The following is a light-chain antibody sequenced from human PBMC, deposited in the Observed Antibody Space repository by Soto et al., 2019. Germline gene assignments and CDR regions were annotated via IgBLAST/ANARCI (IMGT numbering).Light chain of an antibody. CDR3: SSYTSSNTLV. CDR2: EVS. J-gene: IGLJ2*01. V-gene: IGLV2-14*01. Sequence: QSVLTQPASVSGSPGQSITISCTGTSSDVGAYNYVSWYQQHPGKSTKLMIFEVSDRPSGVSNRFSGSMSGNTASLTISGRQAEDEADYYCSSYTSSNTLVFGGGTKLTVL. CDR1: SSDVGAYNY.